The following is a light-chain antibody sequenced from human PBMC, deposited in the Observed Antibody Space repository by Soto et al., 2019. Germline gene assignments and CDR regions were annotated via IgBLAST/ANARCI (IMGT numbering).Light chain of an antibody. J-gene: IGKJ4*01. Sequence: DIQMTQSPSLLSASVGDRVTITCRASQSISSYLNWYQQKPGKAPKLLIYAASSLQSGVPSSFSGSGSWTDFALTISSLQPEEFATYYCQQSYCTPLTFGGGTKVEIK. CDR1: QSISSY. V-gene: IGKV1-39*01. CDR2: AAS. CDR3: QQSYCTPLT.